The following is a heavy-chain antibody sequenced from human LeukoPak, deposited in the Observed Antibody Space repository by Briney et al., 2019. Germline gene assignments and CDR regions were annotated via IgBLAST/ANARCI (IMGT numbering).Heavy chain of an antibody. V-gene: IGHV3-48*04. Sequence: GGSLRLSCAASGFTFSSYGMHWVRQAPGKGLEWVSYISSSGTIYYADSVKGRFTISRDNAKNSLYLQMNSLRAEDTAVYYCTRDHPFSITEYYMDVWGKGTTVIISS. CDR3: TRDHPFSITEYYMDV. D-gene: IGHD3-10*01. CDR2: ISSSGTI. CDR1: GFTFSSYG. J-gene: IGHJ6*03.